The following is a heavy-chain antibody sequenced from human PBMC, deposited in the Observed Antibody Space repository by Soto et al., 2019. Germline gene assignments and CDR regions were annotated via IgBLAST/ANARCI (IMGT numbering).Heavy chain of an antibody. D-gene: IGHD3-16*01. CDR3: AKTPYLFPVITSFDH. V-gene: IGHV3-23*01. CDR1: GFTFNKYA. Sequence: GGSLRLSCVASGFTFNKYALAWVRQAPGKGLEWVSAISGSGASTYDADSVKGRFTISRDNSKNTLYLQMNSLRAEDTAVYYSAKTPYLFPVITSFDHWGQGTPVTVSS. J-gene: IGHJ4*02. CDR2: ISGSGAST.